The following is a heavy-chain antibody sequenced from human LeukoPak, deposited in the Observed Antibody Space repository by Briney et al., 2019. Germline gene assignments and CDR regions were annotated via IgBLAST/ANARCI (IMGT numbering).Heavy chain of an antibody. CDR1: GYTFTGYF. CDR2: INPNSGGT. CDR3: ARVSSASGAFDI. Sequence: ASVKVSCKASGYTFTGYFLHWVRQAPGQGLEWMGWINPNSGGTNYAQKFQGRVTMTRDTSISAAYMDLSSLRLDDTAVYYCARVSSASGAFDIWGQGTMVTVSS. V-gene: IGHV1-2*02. J-gene: IGHJ3*02. D-gene: IGHD6-25*01.